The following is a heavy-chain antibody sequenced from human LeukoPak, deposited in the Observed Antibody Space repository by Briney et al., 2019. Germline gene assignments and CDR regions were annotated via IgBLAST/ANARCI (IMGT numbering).Heavy chain of an antibody. V-gene: IGHV4-59*01. Sequence: PSDTLSLTSTGSDGSISSYFWSWILQPPGKGLEWVGYIYYSGSTNYNPSLKSRVTISVDTSKNQFSLKLSSVTAADTAVYYCAREDWPRRFDYWGQGTLVTVSS. CDR3: AREDWPRRFDY. CDR2: IYYSGST. D-gene: IGHD3/OR15-3a*01. J-gene: IGHJ4*02. CDR1: DGSISSYF.